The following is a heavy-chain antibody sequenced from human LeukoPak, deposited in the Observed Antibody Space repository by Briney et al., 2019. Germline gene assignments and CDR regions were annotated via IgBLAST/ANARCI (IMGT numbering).Heavy chain of an antibody. D-gene: IGHD5-18*01. CDR1: GGSFSGYY. J-gene: IGHJ6*02. CDR2: INHSGST. Sequence: SETLSLTCAVYGGSFSGYYWSWICQPPRKGLELKGEINHSGSTNYNPSPNSRVTITVDTAKNQFSLKLSSVSAADTAVYYCATIRTSTAMIPYYYYGMDVWGQGTTVTVSS. CDR3: ATIRTSTAMIPYYYYGMDV. V-gene: IGHV4-34*01.